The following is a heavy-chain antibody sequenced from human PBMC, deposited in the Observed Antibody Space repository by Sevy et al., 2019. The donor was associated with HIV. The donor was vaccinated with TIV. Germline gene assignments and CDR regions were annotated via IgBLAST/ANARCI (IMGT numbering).Heavy chain of an antibody. CDR3: ATRSSSLVGRYYYYGMDV. D-gene: IGHD6-6*01. Sequence: ASVKVSCKVSGYTLTELSMHWVRQAPGKGLEWMGGFDPEDGETIYAQKFQGRVTMTEDTSTDTAYMELSSLRSEDTAVYYCATRSSSLVGRYYYYGMDVWGQGTTVTVSS. V-gene: IGHV1-24*01. J-gene: IGHJ6*02. CDR1: GYTLTELS. CDR2: FDPEDGET.